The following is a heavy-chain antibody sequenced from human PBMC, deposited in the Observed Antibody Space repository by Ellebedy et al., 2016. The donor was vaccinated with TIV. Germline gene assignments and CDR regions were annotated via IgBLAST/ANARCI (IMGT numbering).Heavy chain of an antibody. CDR3: AKDRIVGARKFDD. CDR1: GFTLSDYY. CDR2: ISSSGGTT. J-gene: IGHJ4*02. V-gene: IGHV3-11*01. Sequence: GESLKISCEASGFTLSDYYMSWIRQAPGKGLEWVSQISSSGGTTYYTDSVKGRFTVSRDNAKGSLYLQMNGLRAEDTAVYYCAKDRIVGARKFDDWGQGTLVTVSS. D-gene: IGHD1-26*01.